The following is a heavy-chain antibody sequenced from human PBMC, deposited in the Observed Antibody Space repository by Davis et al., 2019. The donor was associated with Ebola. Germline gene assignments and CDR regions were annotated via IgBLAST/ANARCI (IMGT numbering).Heavy chain of an antibody. J-gene: IGHJ5*02. CDR1: GFTFSSHA. Sequence: GESLKISCAASGFTFSSHAMSWVCQAPGKGLEWVANIKQDGSVKYFVDSVKGRFTISRDNAKNSLYLKMNSLRAEDTAVYYCARVPPGYYGSGSYPGGQGTLVTVSS. CDR2: IKQDGSVK. V-gene: IGHV3-7*01. CDR3: ARVPPGYYGSGSYP. D-gene: IGHD3-10*01.